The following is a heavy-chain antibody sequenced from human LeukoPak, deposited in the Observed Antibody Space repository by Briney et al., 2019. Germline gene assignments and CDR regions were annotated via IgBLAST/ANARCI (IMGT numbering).Heavy chain of an antibody. CDR2: IYYSGST. J-gene: IGHJ4*02. CDR3: ARGGGSYYHYFDY. Sequence: SETLSLTCTVSGGSISSYYWSRIRQPPGKGLEWIGYIYYSGSTNYNPSLKSRVTISVDTSKNQFSLKLSSVTAADTAVYYCARGGGSYYHYFDYWGQGTLVTVSS. D-gene: IGHD1-26*01. CDR1: GGSISSYY. V-gene: IGHV4-59*01.